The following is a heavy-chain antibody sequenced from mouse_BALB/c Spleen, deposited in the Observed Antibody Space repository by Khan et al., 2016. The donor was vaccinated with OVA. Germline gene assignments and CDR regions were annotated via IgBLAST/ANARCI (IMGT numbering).Heavy chain of an antibody. J-gene: IGHJ3*01. Sequence: QIQLVQSGPELKKPGETVKISCKASGYTLTNYGMNWVKQAPGKGLKWMGWINTYTGEPTYAEDFKGRIAFSLDTSASTAYLQINNLTNEDTATYCGARSNGNYGFAYWGQGTLVTVSA. CDR1: GYTLTNYG. V-gene: IGHV9-3-1*01. D-gene: IGHD2-1*01. CDR3: ARSNGNYGFAY. CDR2: INTYTGEP.